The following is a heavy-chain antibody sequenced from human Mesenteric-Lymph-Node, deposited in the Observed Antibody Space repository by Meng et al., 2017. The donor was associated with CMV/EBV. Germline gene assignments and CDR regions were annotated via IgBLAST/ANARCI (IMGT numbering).Heavy chain of an antibody. CDR3: TRDGPGGQSGYDYYFET. CDR2: LYRSGNT. D-gene: IGHD5-12*01. CDR1: GFSFGDPF. Sequence: SGFSFGDPFVIWVRRAPGTGLEWVSILYRSGNTYSADSVEGRFTASRDTSKNTMYLQMNSLGVEDTAVYYCTRDGPGGQSGYDYYFETWGQGTLVTVSS. J-gene: IGHJ4*02. V-gene: IGHV3-53*01.